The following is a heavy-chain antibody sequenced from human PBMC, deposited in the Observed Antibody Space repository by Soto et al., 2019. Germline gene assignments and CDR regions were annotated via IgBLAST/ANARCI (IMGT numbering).Heavy chain of an antibody. CDR1: GGSMNIYF. D-gene: IGHD3-3*01. CDR3: ARERVSIFGVVLPAGVDV. CDR2: IYYNGSA. J-gene: IGHJ6*02. V-gene: IGHV4-59*01. Sequence: SETRSRTCTVSGGSMNIYFWNLIRQSPGKGLEWIGYIYYNGSANYNPSLKSRVAISVDTSTYQFSLKLTSVPAADTAVYYCARERVSIFGVVLPAGVDVWGQGSTVTVSS.